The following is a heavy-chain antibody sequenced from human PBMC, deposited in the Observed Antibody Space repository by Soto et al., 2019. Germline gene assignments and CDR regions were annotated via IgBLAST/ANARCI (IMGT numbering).Heavy chain of an antibody. Sequence: PSETLSLTCSVSGASFSDANYYWVWIRQPPGEGLEWIGSFYYDGRTYYNASLKSRVTISVDTSKNHFSLMLTSVTAADTAVYYCARRSHIVVDQTWGQGTLVTVSS. CDR3: ARRSHIVVDQT. CDR1: GASFSDANYY. D-gene: IGHD2-21*01. V-gene: IGHV4-39*02. J-gene: IGHJ4*02. CDR2: FYYDGRT.